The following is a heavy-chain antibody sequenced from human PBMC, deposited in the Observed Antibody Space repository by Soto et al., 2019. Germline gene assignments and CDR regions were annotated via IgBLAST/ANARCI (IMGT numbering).Heavy chain of an antibody. CDR1: GFTFSNYG. J-gene: IGHJ6*02. D-gene: IGHD1-26*01. V-gene: IGHV3-33*01. CDR2: IWHDGNNK. CDR3: ASDLVGASDSYGLDV. Sequence: GGSLRLSCAASGFTFSNYGMHWVRQAPGKGLEWVAIIWHDGNNKYYADSVRGRFIISRDNSKNRLYLQMNSLRAEDTAVYYCASDLVGASDSYGLDVWGQGTPITVSS.